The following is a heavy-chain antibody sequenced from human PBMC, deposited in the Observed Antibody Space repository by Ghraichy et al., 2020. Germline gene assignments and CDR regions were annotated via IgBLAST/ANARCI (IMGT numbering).Heavy chain of an antibody. CDR3: ARDRGGYDVLTGYYYHYYGMDV. J-gene: IGHJ6*02. D-gene: IGHD3-9*01. CDR2: ISYDGNKK. CDR1: GFTFGNYG. Sequence: GGSLRLSCVGSGFTFGNYGIHWARQAPGKGLEWVALISYDGNKKDYVGSVKGRFTISRDNSKNTGSLQMDSLRNEDTAVYYCARDRGGYDVLTGYYYHYYGMDVWGQGTTVTVSS. V-gene: IGHV3-30*03.